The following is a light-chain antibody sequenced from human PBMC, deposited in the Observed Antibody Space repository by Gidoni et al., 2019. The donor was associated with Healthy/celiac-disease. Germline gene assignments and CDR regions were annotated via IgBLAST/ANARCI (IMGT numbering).Light chain of an antibody. CDR3: QQYYSTPWT. J-gene: IGKJ1*01. CDR2: WAS. V-gene: IGKV4-1*01. CDR1: QSVLYSSNNKNY. Sequence: DIVMNQSPDALAVSLGERAIINCKSSQSVLYSSNNKNYLAWYQQKPGHPPKLLIYWASTRESGVPYRFSGSGSGTDFTLTISSLQAEDVAVYYCQQYYSTPWTFGQXTQVEIK.